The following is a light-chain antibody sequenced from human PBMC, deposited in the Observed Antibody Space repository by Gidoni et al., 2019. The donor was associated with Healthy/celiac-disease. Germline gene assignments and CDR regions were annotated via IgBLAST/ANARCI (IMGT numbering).Light chain of an antibody. CDR1: QSVSSSY. Sequence: DIVLTQSPGTLSLSLGERATLTCRASQSVSSSYLAWYQQKPGQAPRLLIYGASSRATGIPDRFSGSGSGTDFTLTISRLEPEDFAVYYCQQGSTFGGGTKVEIK. V-gene: IGKV3-20*01. J-gene: IGKJ4*01. CDR2: GAS. CDR3: QQGST.